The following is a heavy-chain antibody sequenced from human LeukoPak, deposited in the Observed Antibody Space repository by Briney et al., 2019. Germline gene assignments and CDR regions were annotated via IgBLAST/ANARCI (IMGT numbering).Heavy chain of an antibody. CDR1: GFTFSSYE. V-gene: IGHV3-48*03. CDR2: ISSSGSTT. D-gene: IGHD5-18*01. Sequence: PGGSLRLSCAASGFTFSSYEMNWVRQAPGKGLEWVSYISSSGSTTYYADSAKGRFTISRDNSKNTVYLQMNNLRAEDTAVYYCAKGGYSSGRYFYYYMDVWGEGTTVTVSS. J-gene: IGHJ6*03. CDR3: AKGGYSSGRYFYYYMDV.